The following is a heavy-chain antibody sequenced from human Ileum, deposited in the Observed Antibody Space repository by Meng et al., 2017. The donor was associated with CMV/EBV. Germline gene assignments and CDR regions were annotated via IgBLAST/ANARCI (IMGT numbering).Heavy chain of an antibody. CDR1: GFNFNRYW. D-gene: IGHD3-16*01. CDR2: INQDASRK. V-gene: IGHV3-7*01. J-gene: IGHJ4*02. Sequence: GGSLRLSCVASGFNFNRYWMSWVRQAPGKGLEWVANINQDASRKYYVDSVKGRFTISRDNAQKSLYLRMNSLRAEDTAVYYCARDPQNGYASSIKDYWGQGTLVTVSS. CDR3: ARDPQNGYASSIKDY.